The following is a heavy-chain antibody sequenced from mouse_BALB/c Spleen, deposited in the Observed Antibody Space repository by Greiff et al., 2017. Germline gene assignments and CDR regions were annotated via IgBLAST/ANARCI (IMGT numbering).Heavy chain of an antibody. CDR3: AREYGNYAMDY. J-gene: IGHJ4*01. CDR2: INSNGGST. V-gene: IGHV5-6-3*01. CDR1: GFTFSSYG. Sequence: EVQGVESGGGLVQPGGSLKLSCAASGFTFSSYGMSWVRQTPDKRLELVATINSNGGSTYYPDSVKGRFTISRDNAKNTLYLQMSSLKSEDTAMYYCAREYGNYAMDYWGQGTSVTVSS. D-gene: IGHD2-10*02.